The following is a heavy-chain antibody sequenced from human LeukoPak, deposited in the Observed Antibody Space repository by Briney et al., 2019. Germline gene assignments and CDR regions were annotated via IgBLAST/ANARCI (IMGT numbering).Heavy chain of an antibody. D-gene: IGHD3-10*01. J-gene: IGHJ4*02. CDR2: IWYDGGNK. Sequence: GGSLRLSCAASGFTFNNYGMHWVRQAPGKGLEWVALIWYDGGNKYYANSVKGRFTISGDNSKNTLYLEMNSLRAEDTAVYYCARGIYTGSGTYYADYWGQGILVTVSS. CDR1: GFTFNNYG. V-gene: IGHV3-33*01. CDR3: ARGIYTGSGTYYADY.